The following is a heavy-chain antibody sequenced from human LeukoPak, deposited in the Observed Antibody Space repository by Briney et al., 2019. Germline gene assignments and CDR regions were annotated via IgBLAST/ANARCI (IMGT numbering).Heavy chain of an antibody. Sequence: ASVKVSCKASGYTFTSYGISWVRQAPGQGLEWMGWVSAYNGNTNYVQKLQGRGTMTTDTVTSTAYIELRSLRFDDTGVYYCARAAVARSAFDIWGQGTMVTVSS. D-gene: IGHD6-19*01. J-gene: IGHJ3*02. CDR3: ARAAVARSAFDI. V-gene: IGHV1-18*01. CDR1: GYTFTSYG. CDR2: VSAYNGNT.